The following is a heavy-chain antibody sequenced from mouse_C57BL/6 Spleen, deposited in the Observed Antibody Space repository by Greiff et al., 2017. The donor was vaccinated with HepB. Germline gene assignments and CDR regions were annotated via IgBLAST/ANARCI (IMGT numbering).Heavy chain of an antibody. CDR2: ISNLAYSI. CDR1: GFTFSDYG. D-gene: IGHD1-1*01. J-gene: IGHJ3*01. Sequence: EVKLVESGGGLVQPGGSLKLSCAASGFTFSDYGMAWVRQAPRKGPEWVAFISNLAYSIYYADTVTGRFTISRENAKNPLYLEMSSLRSEDTAMYYCARQEAGASYGFAYWGQGTLVTVSA. CDR3: ARQEAGASYGFAY. V-gene: IGHV5-15*01.